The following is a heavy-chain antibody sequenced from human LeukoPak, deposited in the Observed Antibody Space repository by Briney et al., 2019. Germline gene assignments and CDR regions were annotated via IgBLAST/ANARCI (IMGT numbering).Heavy chain of an antibody. Sequence: SVNVSCTASGGTFSSYAISWVRQAPGQGLEWMGGIIPIFGTANYAQKFQGRVTITADESTSTAYMELSSLRSEDTAVYYCARAKSITMVRGYYYYGMDVWGQGTTVTVSS. V-gene: IGHV1-69*13. J-gene: IGHJ6*02. CDR1: GGTFSSYA. CDR2: IIPIFGTA. D-gene: IGHD3-10*01. CDR3: ARAKSITMVRGYYYYGMDV.